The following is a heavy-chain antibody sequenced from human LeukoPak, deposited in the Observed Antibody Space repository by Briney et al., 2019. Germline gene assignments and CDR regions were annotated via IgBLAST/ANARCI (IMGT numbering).Heavy chain of an antibody. CDR1: GYTFTSYY. CDR2: ISPHTGGT. V-gene: IGHV1-2*02. D-gene: IGHD6-6*01. Sequence: GASVKDSCKSSGYTFTSYYIHWVRQAPAQRIEWMGWISPHTGGTNFAQKFQGRVTMTRDTSISTAYMELNSLRADDTAVYYCARDRGISGRPNAFGIWGQGTMVAVSS. J-gene: IGHJ3*02. CDR3: ARDRGISGRPNAFGI.